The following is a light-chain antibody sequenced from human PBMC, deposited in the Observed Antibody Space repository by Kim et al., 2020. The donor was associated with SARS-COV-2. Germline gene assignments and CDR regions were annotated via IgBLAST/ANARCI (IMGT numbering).Light chain of an antibody. CDR1: QSISSW. Sequence: ASVGDRVTLTCRASQSISSWLAWYQQKPGKAPKVLIYKASSLESGVPSRFSGSGSGTEFTLTISSLQPDDFATYYCQQYTSYPLTFGGGTKVDIK. V-gene: IGKV1-5*03. J-gene: IGKJ4*01. CDR3: QQYTSYPLT. CDR2: KAS.